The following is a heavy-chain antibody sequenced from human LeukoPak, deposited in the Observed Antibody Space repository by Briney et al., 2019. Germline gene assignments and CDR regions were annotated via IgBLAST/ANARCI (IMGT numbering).Heavy chain of an antibody. D-gene: IGHD3-22*01. CDR2: INPSGGST. CDR1: GYTFTGYY. Sequence: ASVKVSCKASGYTFTGYYMHWVRQAPGQGLEWMGVINPSGGSTNYAQKFQDRVALTRDTSTSTVYMELSSLRSEDTAVYYCARDSPYYDSSGYDAFDIWGQGTMVTVSS. CDR3: ARDSPYYDSSGYDAFDI. V-gene: IGHV1-46*01. J-gene: IGHJ3*02.